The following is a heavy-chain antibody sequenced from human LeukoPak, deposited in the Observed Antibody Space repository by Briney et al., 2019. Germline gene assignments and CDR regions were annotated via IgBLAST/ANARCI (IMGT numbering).Heavy chain of an antibody. CDR1: GFTFSSYE. V-gene: IGHV3-23*01. CDR3: AKEYSGSFSPFPSYFDY. Sequence: GGSLRLSCAASGFTFSSYEMNWVRQAPGKGLEWVSAISASGGRTYYADSVKGRFTISRDNSKNTLYLQMNSLRAEDTAVYYCAKEYSGSFSPFPSYFDYWGRGTLVTVSS. D-gene: IGHD1-26*01. J-gene: IGHJ4*02. CDR2: ISASGGRT.